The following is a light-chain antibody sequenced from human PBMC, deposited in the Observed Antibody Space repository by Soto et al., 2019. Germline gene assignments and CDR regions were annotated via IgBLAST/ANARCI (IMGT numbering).Light chain of an antibody. J-gene: IGKJ1*01. Sequence: ESVLPQSPGTLSFSPVERSTLSFRSSQSVSSSDLAWYQQKPGQAPRLLIYGASTRATGIPARFSGSGSGTEFTLSISSLQPDDFATYYCQNYNVYPWTFGQGTTGAIK. CDR2: GAS. CDR3: QNYNVYPWT. V-gene: IGKV3-20*01. CDR1: QSVSSSD.